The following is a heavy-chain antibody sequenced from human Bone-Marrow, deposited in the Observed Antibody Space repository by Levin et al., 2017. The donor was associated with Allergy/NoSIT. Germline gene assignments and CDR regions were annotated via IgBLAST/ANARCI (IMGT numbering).Heavy chain of an antibody. D-gene: IGHD5-18*01. CDR3: TTFTAMIDH. Sequence: GGSLRLSCAASGFTFSNGWMSWVRQAPGKGLEWVGLIKTKTDGGTTDYAAPVKDRFTILRDDSRKTLYLQMNSLKVDDTAVYYCTTFTAMIDHWGQGTLVTVSS. V-gene: IGHV3-15*01. CDR1: GFTFSNGW. J-gene: IGHJ5*02. CDR2: IKTKTDGGTT.